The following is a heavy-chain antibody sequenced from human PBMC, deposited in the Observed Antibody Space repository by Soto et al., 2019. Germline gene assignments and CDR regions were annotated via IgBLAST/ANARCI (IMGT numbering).Heavy chain of an antibody. CDR3: ARGDGSGSYYSH. J-gene: IGHJ4*02. V-gene: IGHV1-69*02. CDR2: IIPILGIA. Sequence: QVQLVQSGAEVKKPGSSVKVSCKASGGTFSSYTISWVRQAPGQGLEWMGRIIPILGIANYAQKFQGRVTIXAXXAPSTAYRGLSSLRSEDTAVYYCARGDGSGSYYSHWGQGTLVTVSS. D-gene: IGHD3-10*01. CDR1: GGTFSSYT.